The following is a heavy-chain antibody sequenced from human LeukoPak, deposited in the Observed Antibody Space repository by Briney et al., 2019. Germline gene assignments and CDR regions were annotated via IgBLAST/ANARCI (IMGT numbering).Heavy chain of an antibody. CDR1: GFTFSSHG. CDR2: IRYDGSNK. Sequence: PGGSLRLSCAASGFTFSSHGMHWVRQAPGKGLEWVAFIRYDGSNKYYADSVKGRFTISRDNSKNTLYLQMNSLRAEDTAVYYCAKSRSEKRTGVPTDYWGQGTLVTVSS. V-gene: IGHV3-30*02. D-gene: IGHD1-14*01. J-gene: IGHJ4*02. CDR3: AKSRSEKRTGVPTDY.